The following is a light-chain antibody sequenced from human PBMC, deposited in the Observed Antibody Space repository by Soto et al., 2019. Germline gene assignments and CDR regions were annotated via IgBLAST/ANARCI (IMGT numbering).Light chain of an antibody. CDR1: SRDVGAYNY. V-gene: IGLV2-14*01. CDR3: SSYTSSTTQV. Sequence: QSALTQPASVSGSPGQSITISCAGTSRDVGAYNYVSWYQQHPGKAPKLVIYEVGDRPSGVSNRFSGSKSGNTASLTISGLQAEDEADYYCSSYTSSTTQVFGGGTKVTVL. CDR2: EVG. J-gene: IGLJ3*02.